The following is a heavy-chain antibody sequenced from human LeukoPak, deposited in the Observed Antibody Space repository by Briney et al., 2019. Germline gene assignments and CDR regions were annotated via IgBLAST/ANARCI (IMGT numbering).Heavy chain of an antibody. J-gene: IGHJ4*02. CDR1: GFTFSNYP. CDR2: IGGGGAGT. Sequence: GGSLRLSCAASGFTFSNYPMIWVRQAPGKGLEWVSSIGGGGAGTFHADSVQGRFTISRDNSKNTVYLQMNCLRAEDTAVYYCAKVLCSGGTCFRGGYFDYWGQGTLVTVSS. V-gene: IGHV3-23*01. D-gene: IGHD2-15*01. CDR3: AKVLCSGGTCFRGGYFDY.